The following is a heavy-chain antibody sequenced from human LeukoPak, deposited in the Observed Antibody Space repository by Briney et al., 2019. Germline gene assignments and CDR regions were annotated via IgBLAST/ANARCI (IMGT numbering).Heavy chain of an antibody. V-gene: IGHV3-33*01. CDR1: GFTFSSYG. CDR2: IWYDGSNK. J-gene: IGHJ4*02. CDR3: ASPRLGYCSSITCYPFDY. Sequence: GGSLRLSCAASGFTFSSYGMHWVRQAPGKGLEWVAVIWYDGSNKYYADSVKGRFTISRDNSKNTLYLQMNSLRAEDTAVYYCASPRLGYCSSITCYPFDYWGQGTLVTVSS. D-gene: IGHD2-2*01.